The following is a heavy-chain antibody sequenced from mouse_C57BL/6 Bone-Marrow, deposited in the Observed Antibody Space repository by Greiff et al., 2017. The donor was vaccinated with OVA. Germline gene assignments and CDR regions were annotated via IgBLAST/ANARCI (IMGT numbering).Heavy chain of an antibody. CDR3: ARVNDYDGFAY. CDR1: GYSITSGYY. J-gene: IGHJ3*01. V-gene: IGHV3-6*01. D-gene: IGHD2-4*01. CDR2: ISYDGSN. Sequence: EVHLVESGPGLVKPSQSLSLTCSVTGYSITSGYYWNWIRQFPGNKLEWMGYISYDGSNNYNPSLKNRISITRDTSKNQFFLKLNSVTTEDTATYYCARVNDYDGFAYWGQGTLVTVSA.